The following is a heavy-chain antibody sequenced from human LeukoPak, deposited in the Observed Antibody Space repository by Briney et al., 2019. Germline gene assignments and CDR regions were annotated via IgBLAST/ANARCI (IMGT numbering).Heavy chain of an antibody. CDR1: GFTFDNYD. Sequence: GGSLRLSCAASGFTFDNYDMNWVRQAPGKGLEWLSYIRGGGAVTRYSDSVKGRFTISRDNSKNTLYPQMNHLRAEDTAIYYCAKCSASYYNDAFDIWGRGTMVTVSS. J-gene: IGHJ3*02. CDR2: IRGGGAVT. V-gene: IGHV3-23*01. D-gene: IGHD3-10*02. CDR3: AKCSASYYNDAFDI.